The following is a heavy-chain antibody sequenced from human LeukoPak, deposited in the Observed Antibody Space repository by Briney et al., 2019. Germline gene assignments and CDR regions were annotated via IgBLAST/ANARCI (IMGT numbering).Heavy chain of an antibody. J-gene: IGHJ6*02. CDR2: TYYRSKWYN. CDR3: ARNYYGIDV. CDR1: GDGVSSKSVA. V-gene: IGHV6-1*01. Sequence: SQTLSLTCAISGDGVSSKSVAWNWIRQSPSRGLEWLGKTYYRSKWYNDFAESVKRRISINPDTSKNQFSLQLDSVTPEDTAVYYCARNYYGIDVWGQGTTVTVSS. D-gene: IGHD3-10*01.